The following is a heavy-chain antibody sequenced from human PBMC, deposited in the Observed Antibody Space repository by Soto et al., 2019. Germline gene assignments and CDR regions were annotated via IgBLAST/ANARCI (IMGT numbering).Heavy chain of an antibody. V-gene: IGHV3-30*03. Sequence: SLRLSCAACGFTFSSYGMHWVRQAPGKGLEWVAVISYDGSNKYYADSVKGRFTISRDNSKNTLYLQMNSLRAEDTAVYYCTSSSGYASLYYFDYWGQGTLVTVSS. J-gene: IGHJ4*02. D-gene: IGHD3-22*01. CDR2: ISYDGSNK. CDR1: GFTFSSYG. CDR3: TSSSGYASLYYFDY.